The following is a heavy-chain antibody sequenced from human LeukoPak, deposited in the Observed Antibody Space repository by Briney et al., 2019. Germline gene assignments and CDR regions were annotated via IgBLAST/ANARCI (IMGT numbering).Heavy chain of an antibody. CDR1: GGTFSSYA. D-gene: IGHD3-3*01. CDR2: IIPIFGTA. J-gene: IGHJ6*03. CDR3: ARWAPDTIFGVVPNYYYYMDV. Sequence: ASVKVSCMASGGTFSSYAISWVRQAPGQGLEWMGGIIPIFGTANYAQKFQGRVTITADESTSTAYMELSSLRSEDTAVYYCARWAPDTIFGVVPNYYYYMDVWGKGTTVTVSS. V-gene: IGHV1-69*13.